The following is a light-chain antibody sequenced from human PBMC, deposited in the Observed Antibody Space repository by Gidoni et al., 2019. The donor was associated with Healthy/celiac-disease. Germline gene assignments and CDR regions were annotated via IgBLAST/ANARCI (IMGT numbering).Light chain of an antibody. CDR3: QQYGAPPLT. CDR2: DAS. V-gene: IGKV3-20*01. CDR1: QTVSANF. Sequence: EIVLTQFPGTLSVPPGERATLFCRATQTVSANFLAWYQQKPGQPPTLLIYDASRRATGVPDRFSGSGSGTDFSLTINRLQTEDSALYYCQQYGAPPLTFGGGTRVEI. J-gene: IGKJ4*01.